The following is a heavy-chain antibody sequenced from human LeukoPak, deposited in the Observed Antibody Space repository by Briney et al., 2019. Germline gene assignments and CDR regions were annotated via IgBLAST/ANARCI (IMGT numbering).Heavy chain of an antibody. CDR1: GDSISDKYW. Sequence: SETLSLTCAVSGDSISDKYWWRWVRQFPDKGLEWIGEVYRSGGTSYNPSLKSRVTVSIDYSKNQFSLNLRSVTAADMAVYYCGRHANGDSSAAFDLWGQGTMVFVSS. V-gene: IGHV4-4*02. CDR3: GRHANGDSSAAFDL. CDR2: VYRSGGT. J-gene: IGHJ3*01. D-gene: IGHD2-8*01.